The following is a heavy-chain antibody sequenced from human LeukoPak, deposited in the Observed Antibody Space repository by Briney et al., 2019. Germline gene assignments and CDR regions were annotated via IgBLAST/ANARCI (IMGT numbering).Heavy chain of an antibody. CDR2: AYYGGST. CDR1: GASVSSSNW. J-gene: IGHJ4*02. CDR3: ARSRSYGLNFFDN. D-gene: IGHD3/OR15-3a*01. V-gene: IGHV4-4*02. Sequence: SETLSLTCTVSGASVSSSNWWSWVRQPPGRRLEWIGEAYYGGSTNYNPSLDGQVTISVDKSKNQFSLKLNSVTAADTTMYFCARSRSYGLNFFDNWGQGTLVTVSS.